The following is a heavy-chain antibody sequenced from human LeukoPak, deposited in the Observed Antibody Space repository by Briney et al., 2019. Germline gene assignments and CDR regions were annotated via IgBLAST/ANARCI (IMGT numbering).Heavy chain of an antibody. CDR3: ARHYDILTEDDYFYGLDV. CDR1: GFTFDDHA. CDR2: INWNGGSA. J-gene: IGHJ6*02. Sequence: RTGGSLRLSCAASGFTFDDHAMSWVRQVPGKGLEWVSTINWNGGSAGYADSVKGRFTISRDNAKNSLYLQMNSLRAEDTAFYHCARHYDILTEDDYFYGLDVWGQGTTVTVSS. D-gene: IGHD3-9*01. V-gene: IGHV3-20*01.